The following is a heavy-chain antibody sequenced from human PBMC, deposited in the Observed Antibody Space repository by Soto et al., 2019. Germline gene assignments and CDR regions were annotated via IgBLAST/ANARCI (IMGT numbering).Heavy chain of an antibody. CDR2: ISYDGSNK. CDR3: AKAVGGVSSHFLDY. J-gene: IGHJ4*02. Sequence: GGSLRLSCAASGFTFSSYGMHWVRQAPGKGLEWVAVISYDGSNKYYADSVKGRFTISRDNSKNTLYLQMNSLRAEDTAVYYCAKAVGGVSSHFLDYWGQGTLVTVSS. V-gene: IGHV3-30*18. CDR1: GFTFSSYG. D-gene: IGHD3-16*01.